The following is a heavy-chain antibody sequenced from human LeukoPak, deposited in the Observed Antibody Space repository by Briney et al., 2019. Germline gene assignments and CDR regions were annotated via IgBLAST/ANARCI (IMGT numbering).Heavy chain of an antibody. CDR3: AKGPDSSGYYLYYFDY. V-gene: IGHV3-30*18. Sequence: GGSLRLSCAASGFTFSSYGMHWVRQAPGKGLEWVAVISYDGSNKYYADSVKGRFTISRDNSKNTLYLQMNSLRAEDTAVYYCAKGPDSSGYYLYYFDYWGQGTLVTVSS. J-gene: IGHJ4*02. CDR2: ISYDGSNK. CDR1: GFTFSSYG. D-gene: IGHD3-22*01.